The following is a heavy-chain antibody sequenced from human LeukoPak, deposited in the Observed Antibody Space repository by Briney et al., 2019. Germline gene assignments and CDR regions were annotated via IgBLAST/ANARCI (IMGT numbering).Heavy chain of an antibody. V-gene: IGHV3-9*01. J-gene: IGHJ4*02. CDR3: AKSGGYDSNYYFDY. CDR2: ISWNSGSI. D-gene: IGHD5-12*01. CDR1: GFTFSDYY. Sequence: GGSLRLSCAASGFTFSDYYMSWIRQAPGKGLEWVSGISWNSGSIGYADSVKGRFTISRDSAKNSLYLQMNSLRAEDTAFYYCAKSGGYDSNYYFDYWGQGTLVTVSS.